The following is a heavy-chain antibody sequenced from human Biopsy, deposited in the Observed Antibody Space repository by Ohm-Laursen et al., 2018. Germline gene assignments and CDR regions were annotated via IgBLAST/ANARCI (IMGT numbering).Heavy chain of an antibody. CDR3: VRGVDYYDPYHYYALDV. V-gene: IGHV4-59*10. Sequence: SETLSLTCVVTDKSINKYYWSWLRQPAGKGLEYIGRILFSGDTNPDYNPSLKSRVTMSVDTSKNQFSLRLSSATAADTAVYYCVRGVDYYDPYHYYALDVWGQGTTVTVSS. CDR1: DKSINKYY. CDR2: ILFSGDT. D-gene: IGHD3-22*01. J-gene: IGHJ6*02.